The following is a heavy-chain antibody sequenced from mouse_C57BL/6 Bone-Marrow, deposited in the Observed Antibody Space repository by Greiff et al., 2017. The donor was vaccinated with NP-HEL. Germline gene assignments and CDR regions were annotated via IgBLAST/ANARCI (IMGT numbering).Heavy chain of an antibody. Sequence: EVKLEESGPGLAKPSQTLSLTCSVTGYSITSDYWNWIRKFPGNKLEYMGYISYSGSTYYNPSLKSRISITRDTSKNQYYLQLNSVTTEDTATYYCARCRLYDGYYVLYFDYWGQGTTLTVSS. D-gene: IGHD2-3*01. CDR3: ARCRLYDGYYVLYFDY. V-gene: IGHV3-8*01. CDR2: ISYSGST. CDR1: GYSITSDY. J-gene: IGHJ2*01.